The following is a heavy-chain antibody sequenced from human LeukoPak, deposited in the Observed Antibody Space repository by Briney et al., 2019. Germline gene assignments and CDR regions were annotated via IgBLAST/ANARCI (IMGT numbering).Heavy chain of an antibody. CDR3: ARDMGWNGLVDS. J-gene: IGHJ4*02. Sequence: PSETLSLTCTVSGGSISSYYWSWIRQPPGKGLEWIGSFYHTGRTYYNPSLKSRVTVSGDTSKNQFSLKLSSVTAADTAVYYCARDMGWNGLVDSWGQGTLVTVSS. D-gene: IGHD1-1*01. CDR1: GGSISSYY. CDR2: FYHTGRT. V-gene: IGHV4-38-2*02.